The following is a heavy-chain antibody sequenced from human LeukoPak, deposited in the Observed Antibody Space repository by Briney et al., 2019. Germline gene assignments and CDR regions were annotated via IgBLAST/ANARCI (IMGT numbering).Heavy chain of an antibody. Sequence: PGGSLRLSCAASGFTFSSYWMHWVRQAPGKGLVWVSRINTDGSSTSYADSVKGRFTISRDNAKNTLYLQMNSLRAEDTAVYYCARESPMVRGEWPFDYWGQGTLVTVSS. J-gene: IGHJ4*02. D-gene: IGHD3-10*01. V-gene: IGHV3-74*01. CDR2: INTDGSST. CDR3: ARESPMVRGEWPFDY. CDR1: GFTFSSYW.